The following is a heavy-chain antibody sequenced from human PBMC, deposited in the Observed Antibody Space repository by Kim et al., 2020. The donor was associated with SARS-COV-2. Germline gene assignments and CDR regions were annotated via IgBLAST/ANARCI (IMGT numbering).Heavy chain of an antibody. CDR2: IYHSGST. Sequence: SETLSLTCAVSGGSISSSNWWSWVRQPPGKGLEWIGEIYHSGSTNYNPSLKSRVTISVDKSKNQFSLKLSSVTAADTAVYYCARGNYYGSGWFDPWGQGTLVNVSS. CDR3: ARGNYYGSGWFDP. CDR1: GGSISSSNW. D-gene: IGHD3-10*01. J-gene: IGHJ5*02. V-gene: IGHV4-4*02.